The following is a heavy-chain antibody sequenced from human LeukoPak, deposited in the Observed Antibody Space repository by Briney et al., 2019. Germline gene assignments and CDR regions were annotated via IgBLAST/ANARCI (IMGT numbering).Heavy chain of an antibody. CDR1: GGSISSSSYY. V-gene: IGHV4-39*07. J-gene: IGHJ6*02. Sequence: PSETLSLTCTVSGGSISSSSYYWGWIRQPPGKGLEWIGSIYYSGSTYYNPSLKSRVTISVDTSKNQFSLKLSSVTAADTAVYYCARVSSGWYYYYYGMDVWGQGTTVTVSS. D-gene: IGHD6-19*01. CDR3: ARVSSGWYYYYYGMDV. CDR2: IYYSGST.